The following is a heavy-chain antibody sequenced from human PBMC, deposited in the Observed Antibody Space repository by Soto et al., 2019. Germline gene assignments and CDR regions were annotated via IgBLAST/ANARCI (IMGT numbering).Heavy chain of an antibody. V-gene: IGHV4-39*01. D-gene: IGHD2-2*02. CDR2: IYYIGTT. Sequence: PSETLSLTCTVSGGSIGSSRYYWGWIRQPPGKGMEWIGNIYYIGTTYYNPSLKSRLTISVDTSKNQFSLKLSSVTAADTAVYYCARHDLYPNYYQDVWGKGTTVIVSS. CDR1: GGSIGSSRYY. CDR3: ARHDLYPNYYQDV. J-gene: IGHJ6*03.